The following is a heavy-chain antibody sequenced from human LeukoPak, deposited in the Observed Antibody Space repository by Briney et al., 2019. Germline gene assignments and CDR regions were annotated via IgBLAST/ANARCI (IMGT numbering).Heavy chain of an antibody. J-gene: IGHJ4*02. CDR2: MNPNSGNT. CDR3: ARGVLSWHYYFDY. Sequence: ASVTVSCKASGYTFTRHDINWVRQATGQGLEWMGWMNPNSGNTGYAQKFQGRVTITRNTSISTAYMELSSLRSEDTAVYYCARGVLSWHYYFDYWGQGTLVTVSS. CDR1: GYTFTRHD. V-gene: IGHV1-8*03. D-gene: IGHD3-10*01.